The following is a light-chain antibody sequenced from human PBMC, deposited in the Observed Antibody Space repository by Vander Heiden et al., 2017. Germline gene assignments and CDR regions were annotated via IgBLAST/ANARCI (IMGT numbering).Light chain of an antibody. CDR3: MQALQTPMYT. CDR2: LGS. J-gene: IGKJ2*01. Sequence: DIVMTQSPLSLPVTPGEPASISCRSSQSLLHSNGYSYLDWYLQKPGQSPQLLIYLGSNRGSGVPDRFSGSGSGTDFTLKISRVEAEDVGIYYCMQALQTPMYTFGQGTKLEIK. CDR1: QSLLHSNGYSY. V-gene: IGKV2-28*01.